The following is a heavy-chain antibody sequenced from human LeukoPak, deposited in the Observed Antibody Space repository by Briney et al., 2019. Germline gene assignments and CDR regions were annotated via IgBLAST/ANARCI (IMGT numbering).Heavy chain of an antibody. J-gene: IGHJ4*02. D-gene: IGHD3-10*01. CDR2: ISGSGGST. CDR1: GFTFSSYA. Sequence: GGSLRLSCAASGFTFSSYAMSWVRQAPGKGLEWVSDISGSGGSTYYGDPVKGRFTISRDNSKNTLYLQMNSLRAEDTAVYYCAKDPGEYPDYYFDCWGQGTLVTVSS. CDR3: AKDPGEYPDYYFDC. V-gene: IGHV3-23*01.